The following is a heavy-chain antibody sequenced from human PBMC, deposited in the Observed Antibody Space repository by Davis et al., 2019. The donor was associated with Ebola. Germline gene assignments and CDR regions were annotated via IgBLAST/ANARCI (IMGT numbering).Heavy chain of an antibody. CDR1: GGYISGYY. CDR2: LYHGGGT. CDR3: ARIVVVPAAIGRRDYYYYGMDV. D-gene: IGHD2-2*01. V-gene: IGHV4-59*12. J-gene: IGHJ6*04. Sequence: MPSETLSLTCTVSGGYISGYYWSWIRQPPGKGLEWIGNLYHGGGTNYSPSLKSRLTISVDTSKNQFSLKLSSVTAADTAVYYCARIVVVPAAIGRRDYYYYGMDVWGKGTTVTVSS.